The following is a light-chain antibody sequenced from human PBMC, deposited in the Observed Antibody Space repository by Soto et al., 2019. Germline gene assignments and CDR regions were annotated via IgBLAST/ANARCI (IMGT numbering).Light chain of an antibody. V-gene: IGKV3-15*01. J-gene: IGKJ4*01. CDR2: DAS. CDR1: QSVSSN. Sequence: EMVMTQSPAILSVSTGERATLSCRASQSVSSNLAWYQQKPGQAPRLLIYDASTRATGIPARFSGSGSGTEFTLTISSLQSEDFAVYYCQQYNNWPLTLGGGTKVDIK. CDR3: QQYNNWPLT.